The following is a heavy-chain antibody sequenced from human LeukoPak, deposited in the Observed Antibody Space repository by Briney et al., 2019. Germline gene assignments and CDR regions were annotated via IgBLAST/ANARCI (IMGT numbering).Heavy chain of an antibody. CDR3: ATTHPSNYDFWSVPFDY. CDR2: IYYSGST. V-gene: IGHV4-39*01. D-gene: IGHD3-3*01. Sequence: SETLSLTCTVSGGSISSSSYYWGWIRQPPGKGLEWIGSIYYSGSTYYNPSLKSRVTISVDTSKNQFSLKLSSVTAADTAVYYCATTHPSNYDFWSVPFDYWGQGTLVTVSS. J-gene: IGHJ4*02. CDR1: GGSISSSSYY.